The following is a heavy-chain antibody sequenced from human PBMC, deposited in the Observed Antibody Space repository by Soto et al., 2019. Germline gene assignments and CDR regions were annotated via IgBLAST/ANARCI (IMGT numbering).Heavy chain of an antibody. Sequence: TSETLSLTCPVSGDSIRNYYWSWIRQPPGKGLEWIGYISYSESTKYNPSLKSRVTISADTSKNQFSLNLNSVTAADTAVYYCASNYGDYWGQGTLVTVSS. J-gene: IGHJ4*02. CDR3: ASNYGDY. CDR1: GDSIRNYY. CDR2: ISYSEST. V-gene: IGHV4-59*01.